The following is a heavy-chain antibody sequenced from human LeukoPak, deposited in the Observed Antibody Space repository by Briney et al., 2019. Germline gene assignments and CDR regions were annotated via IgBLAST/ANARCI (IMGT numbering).Heavy chain of an antibody. CDR1: GYSISSGYY. Sequence: SETLSLTCTVSGYSISSGYYRGWIRQPPGKGLEWIGSIYHSGSTYYNPSLKSRVTISVDTSKNQFSLKLSSVTAADTAVYYCARDGAQYSSSFLDYWGQGTLVTVSS. CDR2: IYHSGST. V-gene: IGHV4-38-2*02. D-gene: IGHD6-6*01. CDR3: ARDGAQYSSSFLDY. J-gene: IGHJ4*02.